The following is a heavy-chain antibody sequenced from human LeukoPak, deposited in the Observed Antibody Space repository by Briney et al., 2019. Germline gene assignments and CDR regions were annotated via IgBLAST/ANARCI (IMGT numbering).Heavy chain of an antibody. D-gene: IGHD3-10*01. Sequence: PGGSLRLSCAASGFTVSSNYMSWVRQAPGKGLEWVSVIYSGGSTYYADSVKGRFTISRDNSKNTLYLQMNSLRAEDTAVYYCAKDRGYYGSGASAFFGYWGQGTLVTVSS. J-gene: IGHJ4*02. V-gene: IGHV3-53*01. CDR2: IYSGGST. CDR3: AKDRGYYGSGASAFFGY. CDR1: GFTVSSNY.